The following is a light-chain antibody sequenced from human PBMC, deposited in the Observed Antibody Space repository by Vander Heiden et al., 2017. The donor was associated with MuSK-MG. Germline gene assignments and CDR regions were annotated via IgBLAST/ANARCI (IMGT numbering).Light chain of an antibody. CDR1: NIEGKS. CDR2: YDS. J-gene: IGLJ2*01. CDR3: QVWNNPTDQVV. V-gene: IGLV3-21*04. Sequence: HALTRPATVSAAPGKTATITCGGDNIEGKSVHWYQQKSGQAPVLVIHYDSDRPSGIPERFSGSNSGNTATLIISRVEAGDEADYFCQVWNNPTDQVVFGGGTKLTVL.